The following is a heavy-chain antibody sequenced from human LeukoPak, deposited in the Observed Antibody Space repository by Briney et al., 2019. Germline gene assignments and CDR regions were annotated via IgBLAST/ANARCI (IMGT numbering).Heavy chain of an antibody. Sequence: GGSLRLSCAASGFTFSTYWMNWVRQAPGKGLEWVSSISSSSSYIYYADSVKGRFTISRDNAKNSLYLQMNSLRAEDTAVYYCARGGRSSSWYYWGQGTLVTVSS. CDR1: GFTFSTYW. J-gene: IGHJ4*02. CDR3: ARGGRSSSWYY. V-gene: IGHV3-21*01. D-gene: IGHD6-13*01. CDR2: ISSSSSYI.